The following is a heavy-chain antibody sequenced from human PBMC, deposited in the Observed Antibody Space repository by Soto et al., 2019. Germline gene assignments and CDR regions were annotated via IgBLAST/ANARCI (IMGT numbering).Heavy chain of an antibody. D-gene: IGHD5-18*01. Sequence: QVQLVQSGAEVKKPGSSVKVSCKASGGTFSSYAISWVRQAPGQGLEWMGGIIPIFGTANYAQKFQGRVTITEDESTRAAYMELSSLRSEDTAVYYCARAGGRIQLNCYYYGMDVWGQGTTVTVSS. CDR2: IIPIFGTA. J-gene: IGHJ6*02. CDR3: ARAGGRIQLNCYYYGMDV. CDR1: GGTFSSYA. V-gene: IGHV1-69*01.